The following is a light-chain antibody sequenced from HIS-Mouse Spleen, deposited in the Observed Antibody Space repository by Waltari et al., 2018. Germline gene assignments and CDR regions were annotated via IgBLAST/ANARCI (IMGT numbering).Light chain of an antibody. CDR1: SSDVGSYNL. Sequence: QSALTQPASVSGSPGQSITISCTGTSSDVGSYNLVSWYQQHPGKAPKLMIYVGSKRPSGVSNRFSGSKSGNTASLTISGLQAEDEADYFCCSSAGSSTFEVFGGGTKLTVL. CDR3: CSSAGSSTFEV. CDR2: VGS. V-gene: IGLV2-23*03. J-gene: IGLJ2*01.